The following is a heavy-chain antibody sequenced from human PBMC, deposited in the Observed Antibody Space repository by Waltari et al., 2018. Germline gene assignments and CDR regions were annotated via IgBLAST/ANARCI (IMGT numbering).Heavy chain of an antibody. CDR2: IYHSGST. CDR3: ARQGDFDWLLPDVYFDY. D-gene: IGHD3-9*01. Sequence: QVQLQESGPGLVKPSETLSLTCAVSGYSISSGYYWGWIRQPPGKGLEWIGSIYHSGSTYYTPSLKSRVTISVDTSKNQFSLKLSSVTAADTAVYYCARQGDFDWLLPDVYFDYWGQGTLVTVSS. CDR1: GYSISSGYY. J-gene: IGHJ4*02. V-gene: IGHV4-38-2*01.